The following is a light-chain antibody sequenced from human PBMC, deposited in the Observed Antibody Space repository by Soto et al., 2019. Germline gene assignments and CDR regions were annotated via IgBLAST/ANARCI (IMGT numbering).Light chain of an antibody. J-gene: IGLJ1*01. CDR3: SSYTNINTRSWA. CDR2: EGT. CDR1: SGDIGSYNR. V-gene: IGLV2-14*02. Sequence: SVLTQPASVSGSPGQSITISCTGTSGDIGSYNRVSWYQQHPGKASKLIIYEGTDRPSEVSYRFSRSKTDKTPSLPIPGSRADAGAEYYCSSYTNINTRSWAVGAGTKVT.